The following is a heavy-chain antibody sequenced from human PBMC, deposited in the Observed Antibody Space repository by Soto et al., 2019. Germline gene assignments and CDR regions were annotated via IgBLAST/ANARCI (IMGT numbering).Heavy chain of an antibody. Sequence: PGGSLRLSCTASGFTFGDYAMSWVRQAPGKGLEWVGFIRSKAYGGTTEYAASVKGRFTISRDDSKSMAYLQMNSLKTEDTAVYYCSRGASWYDFWSGYPNYYYHGMDVWGQGTTVTVSS. J-gene: IGHJ6*02. V-gene: IGHV3-49*04. CDR3: SRGASWYDFWSGYPNYYYHGMDV. D-gene: IGHD3-3*01. CDR2: IRSKAYGGTT. CDR1: GFTFGDYA.